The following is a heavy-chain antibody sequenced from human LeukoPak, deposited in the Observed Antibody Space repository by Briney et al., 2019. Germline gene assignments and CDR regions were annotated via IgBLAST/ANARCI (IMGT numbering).Heavy chain of an antibody. CDR2: TYYRSKWYT. V-gene: IGHV6-1*01. CDR1: GDSVSSNSAA. CDR3: ARDSGRRLDV. D-gene: IGHD3-10*01. Sequence: SQTLSLTCAISGDSVSSNSAAWNWIRQSPSRGLEWLTRTYYRSKWYTDYAVSVKSRVIINPDTSKTHFSLQLNYVPPEDTAVYSCARDSGRRLDVWGQGTTVTVSS. J-gene: IGHJ6*02.